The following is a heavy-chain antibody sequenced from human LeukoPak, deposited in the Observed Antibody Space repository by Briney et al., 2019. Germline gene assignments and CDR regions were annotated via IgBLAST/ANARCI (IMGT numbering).Heavy chain of an antibody. Sequence: SVKVSCKASGYTFTGYYMHWVRQAPGQGLEWMGWINPNSGNTGYAQKFQGRVTMTRNTSISTAYMELSSLRSEDTAVYYCARGYDGMDVWGQGTTVTVSS. J-gene: IGHJ6*02. CDR2: INPNSGNT. CDR3: ARGYDGMDV. CDR1: GYTFTGYY. V-gene: IGHV1-8*02.